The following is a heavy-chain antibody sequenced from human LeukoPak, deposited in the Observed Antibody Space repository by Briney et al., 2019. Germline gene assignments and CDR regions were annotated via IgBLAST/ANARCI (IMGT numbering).Heavy chain of an antibody. CDR3: ARGNDYDILTGQPAPRT. J-gene: IGHJ5*02. Sequence: SNGGSTYYANSVKGRFTISRDNSKNTLYLQMGSLRAEDMAVYYCARGNDYDILTGQPAPRTWGQGTLVTVSS. CDR2: SNGGST. V-gene: IGHV3-64*01. D-gene: IGHD3-9*01.